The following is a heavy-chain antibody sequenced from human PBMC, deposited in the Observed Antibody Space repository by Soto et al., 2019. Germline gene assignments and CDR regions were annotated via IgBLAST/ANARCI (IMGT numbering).Heavy chain of an antibody. J-gene: IGHJ4*02. CDR2: ISGSGGST. Sequence: PGGSLRLSCAASGFTFSSYAMSWVRQAPGKGLEWVSAISGSGGSTYYADSVKGRFTISRDNSKNTLYLQMNSLRAEDTAVYYCAKSQEWLRLTPYYFDYWGQGTLVTVSS. D-gene: IGHD5-12*01. V-gene: IGHV3-23*01. CDR1: GFTFSSYA. CDR3: AKSQEWLRLTPYYFDY.